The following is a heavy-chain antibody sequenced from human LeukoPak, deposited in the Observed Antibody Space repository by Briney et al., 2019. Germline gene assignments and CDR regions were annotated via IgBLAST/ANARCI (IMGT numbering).Heavy chain of an antibody. Sequence: SETLSLTCTVSGGSISSYYWSWIRQPPGKRLEWIGYIYYSGSTNYNPSLKSRVTISVDTSKNQFSLKLSSVTAADTAVYYCARDRGGYNYYGMDVWGQGTTVTVSS. CDR2: IYYSGST. CDR3: ARDRGGYNYYGMDV. CDR1: GGSISSYY. D-gene: IGHD4-23*01. J-gene: IGHJ6*02. V-gene: IGHV4-59*01.